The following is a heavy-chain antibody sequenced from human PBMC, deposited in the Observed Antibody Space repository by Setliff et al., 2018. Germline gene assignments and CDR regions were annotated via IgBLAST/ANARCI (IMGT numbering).Heavy chain of an antibody. J-gene: IGHJ4*02. CDR2: ITSTSHYI. CDR1: GFKFSSYS. CDR3: ARVGPIVPFDY. D-gene: IGHD2-8*01. V-gene: IGHV3-21*01. Sequence: GESLKISCAGSGFKFSSYSINWVRQAPGKGLEWISPITSTSHYIHFSNSVKGRFTISRDNAKNSVYLQMNNLTAEDTAVYYCARVGPIVPFDYWGQGAMVTVSS.